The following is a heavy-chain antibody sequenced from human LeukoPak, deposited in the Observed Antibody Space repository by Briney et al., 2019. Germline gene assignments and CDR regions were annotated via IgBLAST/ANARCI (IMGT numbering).Heavy chain of an antibody. J-gene: IGHJ5*02. Sequence: PGGSLRLSCAASGFTFSSYGMHWVRQAPGKGLEWVAFIRYDGSNKYYADSVKGRFTIFRDNSKNTLYLQMNSLRAEDTAVYYCAKASLEQLNWFDPWGQGTLVTVSS. CDR1: GFTFSSYG. D-gene: IGHD6-13*01. CDR3: AKASLEQLNWFDP. CDR2: IRYDGSNK. V-gene: IGHV3-30*02.